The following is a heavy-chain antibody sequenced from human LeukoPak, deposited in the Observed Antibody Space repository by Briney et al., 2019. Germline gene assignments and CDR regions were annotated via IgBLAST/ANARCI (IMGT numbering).Heavy chain of an antibody. D-gene: IGHD3-10*02. Sequence: GGSLRLSCAASGFTFSSYGMHWVRQAPGKGLEWVAFIRSDGSNKYYADSVKGRFTISRDNSKNTLYLQMNSLRAEDTAVYYCAELGITLIGGVWGKGTTVTISS. V-gene: IGHV3-30*02. CDR2: IRSDGSNK. CDR1: GFTFSSYG. CDR3: AELGITLIGGV. J-gene: IGHJ6*04.